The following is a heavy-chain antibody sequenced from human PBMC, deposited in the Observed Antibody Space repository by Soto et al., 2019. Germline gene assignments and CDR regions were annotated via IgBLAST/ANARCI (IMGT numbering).Heavy chain of an antibody. Sequence: SVKVSCKASGGTFSSYAISWVRQAPGQGLEWMGGIIPIFGTANYAQKFQGRVTITADESTSTAYMELSSLRSEDTAVYYCARNYGDSKRFDYWGQGTLVTVSS. CDR3: ARNYGDSKRFDY. D-gene: IGHD4-17*01. V-gene: IGHV1-69*13. J-gene: IGHJ4*02. CDR2: IIPIFGTA. CDR1: GGTFSSYA.